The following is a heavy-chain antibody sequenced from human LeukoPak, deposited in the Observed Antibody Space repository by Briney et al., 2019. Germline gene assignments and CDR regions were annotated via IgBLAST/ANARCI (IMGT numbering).Heavy chain of an antibody. CDR1: GFAFSSHW. J-gene: IGHJ5*02. Sequence: PGGSLGLSCAASGFAFSSHWMNWVRHAPGKGLEWVAIINQDGSRKSSADSVKGRFTISRDNAKNLLYLQMNSLRAEDTAVYYCARDDHYVRAQFDDWVQGTKVTVSS. V-gene: IGHV3-7*01. D-gene: IGHD4-17*01. CDR2: INQDGSRK. CDR3: ARDDHYVRAQFDD.